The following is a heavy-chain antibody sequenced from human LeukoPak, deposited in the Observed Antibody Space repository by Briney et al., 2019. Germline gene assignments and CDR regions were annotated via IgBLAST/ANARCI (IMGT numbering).Heavy chain of an antibody. CDR2: ISGSGGVT. CDR1: GFTFGSYA. D-gene: IGHD3-10*01. J-gene: IGHJ5*02. CDR3: AKEWDGSGTRLVWFDP. V-gene: IGHV3-23*01. Sequence: GGSLRLSCVGSGFTFGSYAMSWVRQAPGKGLEWVSLISGSGGVTYYADSVKGRFTISRDNSKNTLYLQMNSLRAEDTATYYCAKEWDGSGTRLVWFDPWGQGTLVTVSS.